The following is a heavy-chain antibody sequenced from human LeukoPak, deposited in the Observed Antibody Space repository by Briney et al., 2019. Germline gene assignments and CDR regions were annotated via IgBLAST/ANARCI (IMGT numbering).Heavy chain of an antibody. CDR1: GFTFSAYA. CDR3: VRDSPGYGAYDFD. J-gene: IGHJ4*02. V-gene: IGHV3-7*01. D-gene: IGHD5-12*01. CDR2: IKEDGSAK. Sequence: GGSLRLSCEASGFTFSAYAMTWVRQAPGRGLEWVANIKEDGSAKYYVDSVKGRFTISRDNAKNSLYLQMNNLSAEDTAVYYCVRDSPGYGAYDFDWGQGTLVTVSS.